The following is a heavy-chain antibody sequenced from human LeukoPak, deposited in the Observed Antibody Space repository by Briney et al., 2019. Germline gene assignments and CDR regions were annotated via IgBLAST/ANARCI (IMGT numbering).Heavy chain of an antibody. D-gene: IGHD1-1*01. CDR2: ISGSGGST. Sequence: GGSLRLSCAASGFTFSSYEMNWVRQVPGKGLEWVSAISGSGGSTYYADSVKGRFTISRDNSKNTLYLQMNSLRAEDTAVYYCAKLGTTGMSLRYYYYYMDVWGKGTTVTISS. CDR1: GFTFSSYE. CDR3: AKLGTTGMSLRYYYYYMDV. V-gene: IGHV3-23*01. J-gene: IGHJ6*03.